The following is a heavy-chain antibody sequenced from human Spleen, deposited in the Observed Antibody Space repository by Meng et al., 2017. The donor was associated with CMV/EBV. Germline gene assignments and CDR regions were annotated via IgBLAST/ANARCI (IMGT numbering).Heavy chain of an antibody. Sequence: GESLKISCGASGFTFITYSMNWVRQAPGKGLEWVSSISGYGTYIYYADSVKGRFTISRDNAKDLLYLQMNNLRVEDTAVYYCARFSGPQLPSFDFWGQGTLVTVSS. CDR3: ARFSGPQLPSFDF. J-gene: IGHJ4*02. CDR2: ISGYGTYI. V-gene: IGHV3-21*06. CDR1: GFTFITYS. D-gene: IGHD1-1*01.